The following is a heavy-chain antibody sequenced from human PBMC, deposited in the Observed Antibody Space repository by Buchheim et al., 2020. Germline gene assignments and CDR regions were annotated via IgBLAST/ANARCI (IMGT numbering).Heavy chain of an antibody. V-gene: IGHV3-48*01. CDR2: ISISGTTT. J-gene: IGHJ4*02. CDR3: ARDSGYSYGYFGY. D-gene: IGHD5-18*01. Sequence: EVQLVESGGGLVQPGGSLRLSCAASGFTLSTYAMNWVRQAPGKGLEWISYISISGTTTYYADSVKGRFTIPRDKVKKSLDLQMNSLRAEDTAVYYCARDSGYSYGYFGYWGQGTL. CDR1: GFTLSTYA.